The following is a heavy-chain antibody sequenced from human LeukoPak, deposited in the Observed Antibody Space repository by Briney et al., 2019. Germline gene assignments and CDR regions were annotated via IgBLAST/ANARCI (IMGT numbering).Heavy chain of an antibody. V-gene: IGHV4-4*07. CDR3: ARDRYYYDSSGYTQLDY. Sequence: SETLSLTCTVSGGSISSYYWSWIRQPPGKGLEWIGRIYTSGSTNYNPSLKSRVTMSVDTSKNQFSLKLSSVTAADTAVYYCARDRYYYDSSGYTQLDYWGQGTLVTVSS. J-gene: IGHJ4*02. D-gene: IGHD3-22*01. CDR2: IYTSGST. CDR1: GGSISSYY.